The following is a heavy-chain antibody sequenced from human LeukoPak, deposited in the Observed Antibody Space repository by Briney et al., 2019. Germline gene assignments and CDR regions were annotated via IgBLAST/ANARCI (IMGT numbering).Heavy chain of an antibody. D-gene: IGHD2-15*01. CDR3: ARDQGGPNYYFDY. V-gene: IGHV1-69*13. J-gene: IGHJ4*02. Sequence: SVKVSCKASGGTFSSYAISWVRQAPGQGLEWMGGIIPISGTANYAQKFQGRVTITADESTSTAYMELSSLRSEDTAVYYCARDQGGPNYYFDYWGQGTLVTVSS. CDR2: IIPISGTA. CDR1: GGTFSSYA.